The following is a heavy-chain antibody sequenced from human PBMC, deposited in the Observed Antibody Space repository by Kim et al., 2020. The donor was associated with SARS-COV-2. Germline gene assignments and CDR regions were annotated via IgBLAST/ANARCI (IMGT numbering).Heavy chain of an antibody. D-gene: IGHD5-12*01. V-gene: IGHV6-1*01. CDR1: GDSVSSNSAA. CDR2: TYYRSKWYN. CDR3: ARDYVGIVAPTHWEPYYYYYGMDV. J-gene: IGHJ6*02. Sequence: SQTLSLTCAISGDSVSSNSAAWNWIRQSPSRGLEWLGRTYYRSKWYNDYAVSVKSRITINPDTSKNQFSLQLNSVTPEDTAVYYCARDYVGIVAPTHWEPYYYYYGMDVWGQGTTVTVSS.